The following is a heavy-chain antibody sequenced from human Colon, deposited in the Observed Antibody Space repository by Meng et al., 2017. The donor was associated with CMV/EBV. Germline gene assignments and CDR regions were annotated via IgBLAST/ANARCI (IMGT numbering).Heavy chain of an antibody. CDR1: GGPFSSGSYY. V-gene: IGHV4-61*01. D-gene: IGHD7-27*01. Sequence: GSLRLSCTASGGPFSSGSYYWSWIRQPPGKGLEWIGYIYYSGSTNYNPSLKSRVTISVDTSKNQFSLKLSSVTAADTAVYYCARERKWGHWGYYYGMDVWGQGTTVTVSS. CDR3: ARERKWGHWGYYYGMDV. J-gene: IGHJ6*02. CDR2: IYYSGST.